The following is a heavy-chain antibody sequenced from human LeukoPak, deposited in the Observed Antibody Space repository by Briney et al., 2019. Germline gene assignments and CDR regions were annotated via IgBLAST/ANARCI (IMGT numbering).Heavy chain of an antibody. J-gene: IGHJ5*02. Sequence: GGSLRLSCAASGFTFSGHWMTWVRQAPGKGLEWVANIKEDGSRKNYVDSVKGRFTISRDNSKNTLYLQMNSLRAEDTAVYYCAREELGSSLGFDPWGQGTLVTVSS. CDR3: AREELGSSLGFDP. CDR1: GFTFSGHW. CDR2: IKEDGSRK. D-gene: IGHD3-16*01. V-gene: IGHV3-7*01.